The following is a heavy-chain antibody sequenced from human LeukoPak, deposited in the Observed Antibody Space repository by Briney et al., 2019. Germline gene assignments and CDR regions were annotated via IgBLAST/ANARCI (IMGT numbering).Heavy chain of an antibody. D-gene: IGHD6-19*01. Sequence: ASVKVSCKASGYTFATFGISWLRQAPGQGLEWLGWISVYNGDTHFAQRFQGRVTMTRDTSKNQFSLKLSSVTAADTAVYYCARDKTRKQYSSGPDAFDIWGQGTMVTVSS. CDR3: ARDKTRKQYSSGPDAFDI. CDR2: ISVYNGDT. CDR1: GYTFATFG. V-gene: IGHV1-18*01. J-gene: IGHJ3*02.